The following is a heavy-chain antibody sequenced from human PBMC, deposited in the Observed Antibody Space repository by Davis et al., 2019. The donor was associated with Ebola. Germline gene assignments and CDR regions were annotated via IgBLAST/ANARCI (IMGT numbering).Heavy chain of an antibody. V-gene: IGHV1-69*04. CDR1: ADTFNTYG. D-gene: IGHD3-22*01. CDR3: AGEPLNYKYDSNGLGA. Sequence: AASVKVSCKASADTFNTYGFSWVRQAPGHGLEWMGRIIPILGVTNLAQKFRDRVTINADKLTGTVHMQLSSLRSEDTAVYYCAGEPLNYKYDSNGLGAWGQGTLVIVSS. CDR2: IIPILGVT. J-gene: IGHJ5*02.